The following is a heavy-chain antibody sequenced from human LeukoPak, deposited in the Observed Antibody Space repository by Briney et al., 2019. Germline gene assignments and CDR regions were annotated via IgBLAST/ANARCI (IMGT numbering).Heavy chain of an antibody. J-gene: IGHJ4*02. Sequence: GASVKVSCKASGYTFTGYYMHWVRQAPGQGLEWMGRIIPILGIANYAQKFQGRVTITADKSTSTAYMELSSLRSEDTAVYYCARGSLFSSGYYGYFDYWGQGTLVTVSS. D-gene: IGHD3-22*01. CDR3: ARGSLFSSGYYGYFDY. V-gene: IGHV1-69*04. CDR2: IIPILGIA. CDR1: GYTFTGYY.